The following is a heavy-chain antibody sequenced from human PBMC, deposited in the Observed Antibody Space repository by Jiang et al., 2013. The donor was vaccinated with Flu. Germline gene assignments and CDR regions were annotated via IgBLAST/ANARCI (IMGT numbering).Heavy chain of an antibody. D-gene: IGHD5-24*01. Sequence: SGAEVKKPGASVKVSCKASGYTFTSYDINWVRQATGQGLEWMGWMNPNSGNTGYAQKFQGRVTMTRNTSISTAYMELSSLRSEDTAVYYCARARALRRDGYNAPDYWGQGTLVIVSS. CDR3: ARARALRRDGYNAPDY. CDR1: GYTFTSYD. V-gene: IGHV1-8*01. J-gene: IGHJ4*02. CDR2: MNPNSGNT.